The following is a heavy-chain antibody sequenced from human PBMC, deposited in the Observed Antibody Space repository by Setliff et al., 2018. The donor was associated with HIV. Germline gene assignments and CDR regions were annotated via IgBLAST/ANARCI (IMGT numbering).Heavy chain of an antibody. J-gene: IGHJ6*03. CDR2: MNPNRSNT. CDR3: VSGRVMVYANRRYYYYMDV. V-gene: IGHV1-8*02. CDR1: GFTFINYD. Sequence: GASVKVSCKASGFTFINYDINWVRQAPGQGLEWMGWMNPNRSNTGYAQKFQSRVAMTRNTSINTAYMELSRLRSEDTAVYYCVSGRVMVYANRRYYYYMDVWGKGTTVTVSS. D-gene: IGHD2-8*01.